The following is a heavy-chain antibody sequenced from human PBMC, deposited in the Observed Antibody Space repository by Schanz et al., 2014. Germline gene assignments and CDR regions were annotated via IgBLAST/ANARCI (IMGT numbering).Heavy chain of an antibody. D-gene: IGHD4-17*01. V-gene: IGHV3-74*01. Sequence: EVPLVESGGGLVQPGGSLRLSCAASGFTFSDSWMHWVRQAPGKGLVWVSRTSNDGSFTTFADSVKGRFTISRDNAKNTLYLQMNSLRAEDTAVYYCVRDTDYHFDYWGQGTLVTVSS. J-gene: IGHJ4*02. CDR1: GFTFSDSW. CDR3: VRDTDYHFDY. CDR2: TSNDGSFT.